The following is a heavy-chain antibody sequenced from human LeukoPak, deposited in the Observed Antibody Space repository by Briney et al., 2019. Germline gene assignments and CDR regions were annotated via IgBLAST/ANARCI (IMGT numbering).Heavy chain of an antibody. D-gene: IGHD3-9*01. CDR2: IKSKTDGGTT. V-gene: IGHV3-15*01. Sequence: GGSLRLSCAASGFTFSNAWMSWVRQAPGKGLEWVGRIKSKTDGGTTDYAAPVKGRFTISRDDSENMMYLQMNSLKTEDTAVYYCTTMYYDILTGWEGRFDHWGQGTLVTVSS. J-gene: IGHJ4*02. CDR1: GFTFSNAW. CDR3: TTMYYDILTGWEGRFDH.